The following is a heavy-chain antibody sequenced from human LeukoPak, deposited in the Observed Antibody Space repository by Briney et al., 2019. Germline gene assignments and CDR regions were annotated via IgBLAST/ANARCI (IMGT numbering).Heavy chain of an antibody. V-gene: IGHV1-18*01. Sequence: ASVKVSCKASGYTFTPYGISWVRQAPGQRLEWMGWISAYNGNTSYTQKLHGRVTMTTDTSTTTAYMELRSLRSDDTAVYYCARLKTSSSWYYYYYYYMDVWGKGTTVTVSS. CDR1: GYTFTPYG. D-gene: IGHD6-13*01. J-gene: IGHJ6*03. CDR3: ARLKTSSSWYYYYYYYMDV. CDR2: ISAYNGNT.